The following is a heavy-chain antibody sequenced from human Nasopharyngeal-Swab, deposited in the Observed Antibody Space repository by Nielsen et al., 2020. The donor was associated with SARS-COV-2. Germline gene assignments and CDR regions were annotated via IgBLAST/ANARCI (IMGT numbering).Heavy chain of an antibody. CDR1: GGSISRSSYY. J-gene: IGHJ3*02. CDR2: IYYSGST. D-gene: IGHD3-3*01. V-gene: IGHV4-39*01. Sequence: SETLSLTCTVSGGSISRSSYYWVWIRQPPGKGLEGIGSIYYSGSTYYNPSLKSRVTISVDTSKNQFSLKLSSVTAADTAVYYCARHQEFTIFGVVIRGAFDIWGQGTMVTVSS. CDR3: ARHQEFTIFGVVIRGAFDI.